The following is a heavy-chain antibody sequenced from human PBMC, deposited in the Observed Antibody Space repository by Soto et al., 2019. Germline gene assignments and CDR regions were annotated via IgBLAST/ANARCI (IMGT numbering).Heavy chain of an antibody. V-gene: IGHV4-39*01. CDR1: GGSLSSSSYF. D-gene: IGHD5-12*01. J-gene: IGHJ5*02. CDR2: NYYSGST. CDR3: ADSGYDKNWFDP. Sequence: ASETLSLTCTVSGGSLSSSSYFWGWIRQPPGKGLEWIGSNYYSGSTYYNPSLKSRVTISVDTSKNQFSLKLSSVTAADTAVYYCADSGYDKNWFDPWGQGTLVTVSS.